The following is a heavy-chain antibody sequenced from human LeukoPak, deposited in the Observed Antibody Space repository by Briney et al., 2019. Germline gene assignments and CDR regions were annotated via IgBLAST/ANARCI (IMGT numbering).Heavy chain of an antibody. D-gene: IGHD6-6*01. V-gene: IGHV3-23*01. Sequence: GGSLRLSCSASGITLSGYPLSWVRQAPGKGLEWVSGLTDSGDETYYTDSVKGRFTVSRDNSKNTLSLQMNSLRAEDTAVYYCAKKYRWNQHAFDIWGQGTMVTVSS. J-gene: IGHJ3*02. CDR1: GITLSGYP. CDR3: AKKYRWNQHAFDI. CDR2: LTDSGDET.